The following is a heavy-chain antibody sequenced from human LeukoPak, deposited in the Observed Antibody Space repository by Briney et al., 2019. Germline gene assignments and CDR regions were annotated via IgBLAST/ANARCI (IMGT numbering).Heavy chain of an antibody. V-gene: IGHV4-59*05. J-gene: IGHJ4*02. D-gene: IGHD5-18*01. CDR2: IYYSGST. CDR3: ARRYSYASFDY. Sequence: SETLSLTCTVSGHSISSYYWSWIRQPPGKGLEWIGSIYYSGSTYYNPSLKSRVTISVDTSKNQFSLKLSSVTAADTAVYYCARRYSYASFDYWGQGTLVTVSS. CDR1: GHSISSYY.